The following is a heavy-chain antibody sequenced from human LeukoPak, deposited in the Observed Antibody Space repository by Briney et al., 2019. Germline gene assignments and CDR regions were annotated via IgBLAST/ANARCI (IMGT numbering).Heavy chain of an antibody. CDR2: INPNSGGT. V-gene: IGHV1-2*02. CDR3: ARGDITMLRVHAELDY. D-gene: IGHD3-10*01. CDR1: GYTFTGYY. Sequence: ASVKVSCKASGYTFTGYYMHWVRQAPGQGLEWMGWINPNSGGTNYAQKFQGRVTMTRDTSISTAYMELSRLRSDDTAVYYCARGDITMLRVHAELDYWGQGTLVTVSS. J-gene: IGHJ4*02.